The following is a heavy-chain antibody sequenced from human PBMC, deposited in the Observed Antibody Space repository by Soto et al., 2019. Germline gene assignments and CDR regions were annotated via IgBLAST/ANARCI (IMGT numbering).Heavy chain of an antibody. CDR3: ARAGVVVVAAGPNWFDP. V-gene: IGHV1-46*01. Sequence: ASVKVSCKASGYTFTSYYMHWVRQAPGQGLEWMEIINPSGGSTSYAQKFQGRVTMTRDTSTSTVYMELSSLRSEDTAVYYCARAGVVVVAAGPNWFDPWGQGTLVTVSS. CDR1: GYTFTSYY. CDR2: INPSGGST. D-gene: IGHD2-15*01. J-gene: IGHJ5*02.